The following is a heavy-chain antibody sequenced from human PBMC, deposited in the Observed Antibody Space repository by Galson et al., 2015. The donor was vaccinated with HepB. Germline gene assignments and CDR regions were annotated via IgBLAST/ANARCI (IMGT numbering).Heavy chain of an antibody. CDR1: GFTFDDYS. CDR3: ATEEGLSGSGRPLSEHYYYGMDV. D-gene: IGHD3-10*01. Sequence: SLRLSCATSGFTFDDYSMHWVRQAPGKGLEWVSLISWNGRVTKYADSVQGRFTISRDNSKKSLYLQMNSLTTEDTALYYCATEEGLSGSGRPLSEHYYYGMDVWGQGTTVTVSS. CDR2: ISWNGRVT. V-gene: IGHV3-43*01. J-gene: IGHJ6*02.